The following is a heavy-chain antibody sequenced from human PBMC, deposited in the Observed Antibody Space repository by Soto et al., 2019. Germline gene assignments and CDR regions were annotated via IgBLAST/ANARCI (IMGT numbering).Heavy chain of an antibody. CDR1: GFNFRKSG. D-gene: IGHD3-3*01. V-gene: IGHV3-30*18. J-gene: IGHJ3*01. CDR2: ISYDGSNK. CDR3: AKVLSFIDALDL. Sequence: LVESWGGVVPPGTSLRLSCAASGFNFRKSGMHWVRQAPGKGLEWVALISYDGSNKFYADSVKGRFTISRDDSKNTVSLQMDSPRLEDTAVDYCAKVLSFIDALDLWGRGTRVTVSS.